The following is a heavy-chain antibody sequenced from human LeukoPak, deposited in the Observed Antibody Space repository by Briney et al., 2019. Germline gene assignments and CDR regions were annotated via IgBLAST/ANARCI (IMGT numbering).Heavy chain of an antibody. V-gene: IGHV1-18*01. CDR3: ARDLGGLDYDYVWGTAGCFDY. CDR1: GYTFTSYG. CDR2: ISAYNGNT. D-gene: IGHD3-16*01. Sequence: ASVKVSCKASGYTFTSYGISWVRQAPGQGLEWMGWISAYNGNTNYAQKLQGRVTMTTDTSTSTAYMELRSLRSDDTAVYYCARDLGGLDYDYVWGTAGCFDYWGQGTLVTVSS. J-gene: IGHJ4*02.